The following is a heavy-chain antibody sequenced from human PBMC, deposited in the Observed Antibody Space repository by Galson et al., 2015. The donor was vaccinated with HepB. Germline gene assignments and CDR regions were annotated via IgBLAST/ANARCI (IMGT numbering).Heavy chain of an antibody. V-gene: IGHV1-18*04. CDR1: GYTFTSYG. CDR2: ISAYNGNT. Sequence: SVKVSCKASGYTFTSYGISWVRQAPGQGLEWMGWISAYNGNTNYAQKLQGRVTMTTDTSTSAADMELRSLRSDDTAVYYCAGSTDSSGWASPPKYFDYWGQGTLVTVSS. J-gene: IGHJ4*02. D-gene: IGHD6-19*01. CDR3: AGSTDSSGWASPPKYFDY.